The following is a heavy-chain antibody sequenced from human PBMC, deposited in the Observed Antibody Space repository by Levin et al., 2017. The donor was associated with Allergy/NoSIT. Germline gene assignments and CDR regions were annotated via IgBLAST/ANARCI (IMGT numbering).Heavy chain of an antibody. CDR1: GGSISSSSYY. J-gene: IGHJ4*02. D-gene: IGHD3-10*01. V-gene: IGHV4-39*02. CDR3: AKERDYYYGSGSYWSYFDY. Sequence: SETLSLTCTVSGGSISSSSYYWGWIRQPPGKGLEWIGSIYYSGSTYYNPSLKSRVTISVDTSKNQFSLKLSSVTAADTAVYYCAKERDYYYGSGSYWSYFDYWGQGTLVTVSS. CDR2: IYYSGST.